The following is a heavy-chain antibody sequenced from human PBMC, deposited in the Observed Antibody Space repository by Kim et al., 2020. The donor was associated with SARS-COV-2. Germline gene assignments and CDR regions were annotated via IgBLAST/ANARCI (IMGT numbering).Heavy chain of an antibody. CDR1: GFTFSSYG. CDR3: ARELGGKRKYGDYVELRGMDV. V-gene: IGHV3-33*01. Sequence: GGSLRLSCAASGFTFSSYGMHWVRQAPGKGLEWVAVIWYDGSNKYYADSVKGRFTISRDNSKNTLYLQMNSLRAEDTAVYYCARELGGKRKYGDYVELRGMDVWRQGTTVTVSS. J-gene: IGHJ6*02. D-gene: IGHD4-17*01. CDR2: IWYDGSNK.